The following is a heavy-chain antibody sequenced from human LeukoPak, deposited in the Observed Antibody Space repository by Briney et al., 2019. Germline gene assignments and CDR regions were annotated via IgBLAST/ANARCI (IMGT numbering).Heavy chain of an antibody. CDR2: IWPGDSRT. J-gene: IGHJ5*02. D-gene: IGHD2-2*02. V-gene: IGHV5-51*01. Sequence: GESLKISCRASGYSFTDYWVAWVRHMPGKGLEWMGFIWPGDSRTMYSPSFQGQVTMSADKSISTAYLQWSSLKASDTAMYYCARHPYTRSCISTSCYRWFDPWGQGTLVTVSS. CDR3: ARHPYTRSCISTSCYRWFDP. CDR1: GYSFTDYW.